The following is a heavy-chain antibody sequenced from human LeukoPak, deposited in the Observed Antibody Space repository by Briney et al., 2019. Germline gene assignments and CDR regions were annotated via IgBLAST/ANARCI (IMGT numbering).Heavy chain of an antibody. CDR2: IIPILGIA. Sequence: SVKVSCKASGGTFSSYAISWVRQAPGQGLEWMGRIIPILGIANYAQKFQGRVTITADKSTSTAYMELSSLRSEDTAVYYCARAVTTNAFDIWGQGTMVTVSS. J-gene: IGHJ3*02. V-gene: IGHV1-69*04. CDR3: ARAVTTNAFDI. CDR1: GGTFSSYA. D-gene: IGHD4-17*01.